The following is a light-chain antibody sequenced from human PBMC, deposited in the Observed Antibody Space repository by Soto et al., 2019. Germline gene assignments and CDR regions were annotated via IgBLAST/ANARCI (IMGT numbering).Light chain of an antibody. CDR3: QQYNNWPPLT. Sequence: DIVLTQSPGTLSLSPGERATLSCRASQSVSSSNLAWYQQKPAQAPRLLIYAASRRAPGIPERFSGSGSGTDFTLTISRLEPEDFAVYYCQQYNNWPPLTFGGGTKVEIK. V-gene: IGKV3-20*01. CDR2: AAS. J-gene: IGKJ4*01. CDR1: QSVSSSN.